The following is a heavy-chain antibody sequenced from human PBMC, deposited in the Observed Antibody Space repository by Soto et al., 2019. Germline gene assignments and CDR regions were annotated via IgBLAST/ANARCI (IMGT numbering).Heavy chain of an antibody. CDR3: ASYSGSYLAAFDI. CDR2: IDPSDSYT. D-gene: IGHD1-26*01. V-gene: IGHV5-10-1*01. J-gene: IGHJ3*02. CDR1: GYSFTSYW. Sequence: GESLKISCKGSGYSFTSYWISWVRQMPGKGLEWMGRIDPSDSYTNYSPSFQGHVTISADKSISTAYLQWSSLKASDTAMYYCASYSGSYLAAFDIWGQGTMVTVSS.